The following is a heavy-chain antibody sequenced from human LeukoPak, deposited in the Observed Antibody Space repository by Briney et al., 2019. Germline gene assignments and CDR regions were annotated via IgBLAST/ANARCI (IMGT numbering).Heavy chain of an antibody. CDR2: ISGSGGST. CDR3: AKSGIAVAGLGNYFDY. CDR1: GFTFNNYA. V-gene: IGHV3-23*01. Sequence: PGGSLRLSCAASGFTFNNYAMSWVRQAPGKGLEWVSAISGSGGSTYYADSVKGRFTISRGNSKNTLYLQMNSLRAEDTAVYYCAKSGIAVAGLGNYFDYWGQGTLVTVSS. D-gene: IGHD6-19*01. J-gene: IGHJ4*02.